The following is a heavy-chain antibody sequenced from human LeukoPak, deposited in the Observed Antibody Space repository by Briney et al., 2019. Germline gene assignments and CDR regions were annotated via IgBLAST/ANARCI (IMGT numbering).Heavy chain of an antibody. D-gene: IGHD1-20*01. CDR1: GFTFSSYG. V-gene: IGHV3-30*02. Sequence: GGSLRLSCAASGFTFSSYGMLWVREAPGKGPVRVAFMRHDGSNKYYADSVRGRFTISRDNSKNTLYLQMNSLRAEDTAVYYCAKDDPYNWYYMDVWGKGTTITVSS. J-gene: IGHJ6*03. CDR3: AKDDPYNWYYMDV. CDR2: MRHDGSNK.